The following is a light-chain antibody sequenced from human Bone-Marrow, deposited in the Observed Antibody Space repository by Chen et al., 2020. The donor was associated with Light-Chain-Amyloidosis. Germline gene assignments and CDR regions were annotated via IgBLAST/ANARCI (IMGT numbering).Light chain of an antibody. V-gene: IGLV3-25*03. Sequence: SYELTQPPSVSVSPGQTARITCSGDDLPTKYAYWYQQKPGQAPVLGIHRDTERPSGISERFSGSSSGTTATLTISVVQAEDEADYHCQSADSSGTYEVIFGGGTKLPVL. CDR3: QSADSSGTYEVI. CDR2: RDT. J-gene: IGLJ2*01. CDR1: DLPTKY.